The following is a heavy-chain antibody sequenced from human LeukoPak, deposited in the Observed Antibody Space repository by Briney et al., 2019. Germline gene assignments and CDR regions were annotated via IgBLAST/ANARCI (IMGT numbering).Heavy chain of an antibody. CDR3: AKGAATMGDC. CDR2: ISSSGGST. Sequence: PGGSLRLSCAVSGFTFSSHAMSWVRQAPGTGVEWVSGISSSGGSTYYADSVKGRFTISRDNSKNTLYLQMNSLRGEDTAVYYCAKGAATMGDCWGQGILVTVS. V-gene: IGHV3-23*01. D-gene: IGHD5-12*01. J-gene: IGHJ4*02. CDR1: GFTFSSHA.